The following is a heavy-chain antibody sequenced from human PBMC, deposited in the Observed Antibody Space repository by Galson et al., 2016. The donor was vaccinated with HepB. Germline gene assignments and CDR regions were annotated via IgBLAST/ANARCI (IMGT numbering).Heavy chain of an antibody. CDR3: TRGWIREYSSGNGGGNGGDH. CDR1: GFIVSSNY. Sequence: SLRLSCAASGFIVSSNYMNWVRQAPGNGLEWASVLYASGKTYYADSVKGRFTTSRDNSTNILFLQMNSLRAEDTAVYYCTRGWIREYSSGNGGGNGGDHWGQGTLVTVSS. V-gene: IGHV3-53*01. J-gene: IGHJ4*02. D-gene: IGHD2-21*01. CDR2: LYASGKT.